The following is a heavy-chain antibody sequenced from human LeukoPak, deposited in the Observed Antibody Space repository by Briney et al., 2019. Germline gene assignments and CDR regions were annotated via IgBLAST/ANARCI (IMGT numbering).Heavy chain of an antibody. V-gene: IGHV3-74*01. D-gene: IGHD1-26*01. CDR2: INSDGSST. CDR1: GFTFSSSW. J-gene: IGHJ2*01. CDR3: AKDRTVGASYWYFDL. Sequence: GGSLRLSCAASGFTFSSSWMHWVRQAPEKRLVWVSRINSDGSSTSYADSVKGRFTISRDSSKNTLFLHMNTLRAEDTAIYYCAKDRTVGASYWYFDLWGRGTLVTVSS.